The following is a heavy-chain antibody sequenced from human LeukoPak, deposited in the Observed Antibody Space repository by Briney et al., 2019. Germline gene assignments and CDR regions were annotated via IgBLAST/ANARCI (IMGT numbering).Heavy chain of an antibody. CDR3: ARGTYYYGSGSGDYFDY. Sequence: SETLSLTCAVSGGSISSSNWWSWVRQPPGKGLEWIGEIYHSGSTNYNPSLKSRVTISVDKSKNQFSLKLSSVTAADTAVYYCARGTYYYGSGSGDYFDYGGQGTLVTVSS. V-gene: IGHV4-4*02. D-gene: IGHD3-10*01. CDR2: IYHSGST. CDR1: GGSISSSNW. J-gene: IGHJ4*02.